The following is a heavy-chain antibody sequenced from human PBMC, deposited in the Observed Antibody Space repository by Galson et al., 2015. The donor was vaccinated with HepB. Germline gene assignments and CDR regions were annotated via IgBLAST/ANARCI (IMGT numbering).Heavy chain of an antibody. V-gene: IGHV4-59*01. CDR2: IYYSGST. Sequence: SETLSLTCTVSGGSISSYYWSWIRQPPGKGLEWIGYIYYSGSTNYNPSLKSRVTISVDTSKNQFSLKLSSVTAADTAVYYCARGRGATRKSSSSWFFDYWGQGTLVTVSS. J-gene: IGHJ4*02. CDR1: GGSISSYY. CDR3: ARGRGATRKSSSSWFFDY. D-gene: IGHD6-13*01.